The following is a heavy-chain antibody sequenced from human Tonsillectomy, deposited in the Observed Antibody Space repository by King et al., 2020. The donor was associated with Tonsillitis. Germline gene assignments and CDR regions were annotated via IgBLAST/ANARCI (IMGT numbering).Heavy chain of an antibody. Sequence: QLVQSGGGLVKPGGSLRLSCAASGFTFSSYSMNWVLQAPGKGLEWVASMSSSSRYIYYADSVKGRFTISRDNAKNSLYLQMNSMRAEDTAVYYCASMSSSDTFDYWGQGTLVTVSS. V-gene: IGHV3-21*01. CDR1: GFTFSSYS. CDR2: MSSSSRYI. J-gene: IGHJ4*02. CDR3: ASMSSSDTFDY. D-gene: IGHD6-6*01.